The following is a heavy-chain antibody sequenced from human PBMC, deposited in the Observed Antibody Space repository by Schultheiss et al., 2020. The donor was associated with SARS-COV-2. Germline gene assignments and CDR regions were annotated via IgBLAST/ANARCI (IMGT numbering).Heavy chain of an antibody. CDR2: IYYSGST. J-gene: IGHJ4*02. V-gene: IGHV4-61*08. CDR1: GGSISSGGYY. CDR3: ARDGDVLMVYAH. D-gene: IGHD2-8*01. Sequence: SETLSLTCTVSGGSISSGGYYWSWIRQPPGKGLEWIGYIYYSGSTNYNPSLKSRVTISVDTSKNQFSLKLSSVTAADTAVYYCARDGDVLMVYAHWGQGTLVTVSS.